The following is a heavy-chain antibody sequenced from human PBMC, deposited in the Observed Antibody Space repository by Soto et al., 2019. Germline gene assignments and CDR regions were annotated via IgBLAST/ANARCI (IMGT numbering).Heavy chain of an antibody. D-gene: IGHD3-10*01. Sequence: QVQLVQSGAEVKKPGSSVKVSCKASGGTFSSYTISWVRQDPGQGLEWMGRIIPILGIANYAQKFQGRVTITVDKAPRTAYMELSIMRSEDTAVYYCAGWHDPGTIWFGTFVLWGEGTLVSDSS. V-gene: IGHV1-69*02. J-gene: IGHJ4*02. CDR3: AGWHDPGTIWFGTFVL. CDR2: IIPILGIA. CDR1: GGTFSSYT.